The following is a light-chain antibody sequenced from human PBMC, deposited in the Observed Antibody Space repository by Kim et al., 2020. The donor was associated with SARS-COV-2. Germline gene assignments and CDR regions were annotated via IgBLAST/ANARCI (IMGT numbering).Light chain of an antibody. Sequence: QKVTISCSGSSSNLGTNYVSWYQQLPGTAPKLLIYDNDKRPSGIPDRFSGSKSGTSATLGITGLQTGDEADYYCGTWDSSLSAGVVFGGGTQLTVL. CDR1: SSNLGTNY. V-gene: IGLV1-51*01. CDR3: GTWDSSLSAGVV. CDR2: DND. J-gene: IGLJ2*01.